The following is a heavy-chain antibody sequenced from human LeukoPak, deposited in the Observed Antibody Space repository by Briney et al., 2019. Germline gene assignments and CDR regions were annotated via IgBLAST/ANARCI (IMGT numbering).Heavy chain of an antibody. CDR2: IYYSGST. CDR1: GYSISTYY. V-gene: IGHV4-59*01. Sequence: PSETLTLTCTISGYSISTYYMSWIRQPPGKGLGWICLIYYSGSTIYYPSLNSPVAISVDASNIQISLRRSSVTAADTAVYFCARDNPSIRAFDIWGRGTMVTVFS. J-gene: IGHJ3*02. D-gene: IGHD2-2*02. CDR3: ARDNPSIRAFDI.